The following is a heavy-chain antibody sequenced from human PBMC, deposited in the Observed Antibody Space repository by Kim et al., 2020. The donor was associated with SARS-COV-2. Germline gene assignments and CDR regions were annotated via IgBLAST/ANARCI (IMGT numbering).Heavy chain of an antibody. V-gene: IGHV3-30*18. Sequence: GGSLRLSCAASGFTFSNFGMHWVRQAPGKGLEWVAFISYGGSNKYYTGSVKGRFTISRDNSKNTLYLQMNSLRAEDTAVYYCANGRGNPTGEFDYWGQGTLVTVSS. CDR3: ANGRGNPTGEFDY. CDR2: ISYGGSNK. D-gene: IGHD3-10*01. J-gene: IGHJ4*02. CDR1: GFTFSNFG.